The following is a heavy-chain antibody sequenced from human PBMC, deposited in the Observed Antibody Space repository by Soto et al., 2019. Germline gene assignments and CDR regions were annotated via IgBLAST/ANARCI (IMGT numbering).Heavy chain of an antibody. CDR3: ARGQDGGYNWNLGACDI. D-gene: IGHD1-7*01. J-gene: IGHJ3*02. V-gene: IGHV3-66*01. Sequence: EVQLVESGGGLVQPGGSLRLSCAASGFTVSSNYMSWVRQAPGKGLEWVSVIYSGGSTYYADSVKGRFTISRDNSKNTLYRQMNSLRAEDTAVYYCARGQDGGYNWNLGACDIWGQGTMVTVSS. CDR1: GFTVSSNY. CDR2: IYSGGST.